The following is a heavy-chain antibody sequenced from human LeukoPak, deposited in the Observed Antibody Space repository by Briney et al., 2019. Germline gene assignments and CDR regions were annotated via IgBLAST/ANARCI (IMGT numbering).Heavy chain of an antibody. J-gene: IGHJ3*02. Sequence: RAGGSLRLSCAASGFTFSNAWMSWVRQAPGKGLEWVGRIKSKTDGGTTDYAAPVKGRFTISRDNSKNTLYLQMNSLRAEDTAVYYCARARSTPAGFAFDIWGQGTMVTVSS. CDR3: ARARSTPAGFAFDI. CDR2: IKSKTDGGTT. CDR1: GFTFSNAW. V-gene: IGHV3-15*01.